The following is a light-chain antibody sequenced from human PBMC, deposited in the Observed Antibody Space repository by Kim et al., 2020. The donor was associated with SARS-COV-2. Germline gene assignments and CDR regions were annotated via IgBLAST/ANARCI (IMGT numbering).Light chain of an antibody. CDR1: QSLSSNY. CDR3: HQYDTSPQT. Sequence: EIVLTQSPGTLSLSPGERATLSCRASQSLSSNYLAWYQQKPGQAPSLLIFGASSRATGIPDRFSGSGSGTDFTLTISRLEPEDFAVYYCHQYDTSPQTFGQGTKLEI. J-gene: IGKJ2*01. V-gene: IGKV3-20*01. CDR2: GAS.